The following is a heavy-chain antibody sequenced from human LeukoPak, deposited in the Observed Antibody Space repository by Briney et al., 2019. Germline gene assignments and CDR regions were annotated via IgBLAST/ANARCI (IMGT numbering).Heavy chain of an antibody. V-gene: IGHV3-48*04. CDR2: IRSSGSAM. J-gene: IGHJ4*02. CDR3: ARGDPGSTWSCFDN. D-gene: IGHD6-13*01. Sequence: GGSLRLSCAASGFTFSSYTMNWVRQAPGGGLEWVAYIRSSGSAMNYADAVKGRFIISRDNAQNSLFLQMNSLRAEDTGVYYCARGDPGSTWSCFDNWGLGTLVTVSP. CDR1: GFTFSSYT.